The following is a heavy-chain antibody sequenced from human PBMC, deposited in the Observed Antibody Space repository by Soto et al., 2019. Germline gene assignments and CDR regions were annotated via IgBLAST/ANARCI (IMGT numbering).Heavy chain of an antibody. J-gene: IGHJ4*02. CDR2: TYYRSKWYN. V-gene: IGHV6-1*01. CDR3: ASENTAMASYYFDY. Sequence: PSQTLSLTCAISWGSVSSNSAACNWIRQSPSRGLEWLGRTYYRSKWYNDYAVSVKSRITINPDTSKNQFSLQLNSVTPEDTAVYYCASENTAMASYYFDYWGQGTLVTVSS. D-gene: IGHD5-18*01. CDR1: WGSVSSNSAA.